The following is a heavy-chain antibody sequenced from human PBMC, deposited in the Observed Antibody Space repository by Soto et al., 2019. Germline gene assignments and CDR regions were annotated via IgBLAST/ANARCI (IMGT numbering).Heavy chain of an antibody. V-gene: IGHV4-59*12. CDR2: IYYSGST. D-gene: IGHD6-13*01. CDR1: GGSISSYY. Sequence: SETLSLTCTVSGGSISSYYWSWIRQPPGKGLEWIGYIYYSGSTNYNPSLKSRVTISVDTSKNQFTLKLSSVTAADTAVYYCAREIAAAGSFDYWGQGTLVTVSS. CDR3: AREIAAAGSFDY. J-gene: IGHJ4*02.